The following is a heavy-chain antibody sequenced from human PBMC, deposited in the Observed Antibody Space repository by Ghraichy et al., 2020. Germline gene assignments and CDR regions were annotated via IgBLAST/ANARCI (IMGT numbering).Heavy chain of an antibody. CDR1: GLTFNNYA. CDR2: ITGSGGHS. J-gene: IGHJ3*01. CDR3: AKDRSGIEDAFDV. Sequence: GGVLRLSCTASGLTFNNYAMNWVRQAPGKGLEWVSGITGSGGHSVYADAVKGRFTISRDNSKNTLYLEMSSLRAEDTAAYFCAKDRSGIEDAFDVWGHGTMVTVSS. V-gene: IGHV3-23*01. D-gene: IGHD3-10*01.